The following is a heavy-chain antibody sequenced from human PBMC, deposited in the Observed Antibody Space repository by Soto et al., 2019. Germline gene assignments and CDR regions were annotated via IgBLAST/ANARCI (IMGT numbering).Heavy chain of an antibody. J-gene: IGHJ2*01. V-gene: IGHV4-59*01. CDR3: AREGGSYCGGGSCYRYWYFDL. CDR1: GGSISSYF. CDR2: IYYSEST. D-gene: IGHD2-15*01. Sequence: QVQLQESGPGLVKPSETLSLTCTVSGGSISSYFWSWIRQPPGKGLEWIGYIYYSESTNYNPSLKCRVTISVDTSKNQFSLKLTSVTAADTAVYYCAREGGSYCGGGSCYRYWYFDLWGRGTLVTVSS.